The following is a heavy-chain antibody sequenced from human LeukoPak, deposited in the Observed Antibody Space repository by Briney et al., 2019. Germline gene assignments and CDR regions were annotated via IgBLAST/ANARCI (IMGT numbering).Heavy chain of an antibody. V-gene: IGHV3-23*01. CDR3: ARDPYSSSSYNWFGP. CDR1: GFTFSSYS. CDR2: ISGSGGST. J-gene: IGHJ5*02. D-gene: IGHD6-13*01. Sequence: GGSLRLSCAASGFTFSSYSMNWVRQAPGKGLEWVSAISGSGGSTYYADSVKGRFTISRDNSKNTLYLQMNSLRPEDTAVYYCARDPYSSSSYNWFGPWGQGTLVTVSS.